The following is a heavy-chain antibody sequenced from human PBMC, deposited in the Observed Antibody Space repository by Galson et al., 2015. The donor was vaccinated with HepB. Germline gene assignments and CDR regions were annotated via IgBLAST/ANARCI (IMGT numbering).Heavy chain of an antibody. CDR3: ARDVEEAAADY. Sequence: SLRLSCAASGFTFSSYGMHWVRQAPGKGLEWVAVIWYDGSNKYYADSVKGRFTISRDNSKNTLYLQMNSLRAEDTAVYYCARDVEEAAADYWGQGTLVTVSS. CDR1: GFTFSSYG. V-gene: IGHV3-33*08. J-gene: IGHJ4*02. D-gene: IGHD6-13*01. CDR2: IWYDGSNK.